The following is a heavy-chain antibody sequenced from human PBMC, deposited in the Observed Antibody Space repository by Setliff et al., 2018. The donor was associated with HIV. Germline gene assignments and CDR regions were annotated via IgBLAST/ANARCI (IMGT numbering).Heavy chain of an antibody. CDR2: INTDGSST. Sequence: PGGSLRLSCAASGFSFSSYWMHWVRQAPGKGLVWVSRINTDGSSTSYADSVKGRFTISRDNAKNTLYLQMNSLRAEDTAVYYCARGGFNHAFDIWGQGTMVTVSS. CDR3: ARGGFNHAFDI. D-gene: IGHD2-15*01. V-gene: IGHV3-74*01. J-gene: IGHJ3*02. CDR1: GFSFSSYW.